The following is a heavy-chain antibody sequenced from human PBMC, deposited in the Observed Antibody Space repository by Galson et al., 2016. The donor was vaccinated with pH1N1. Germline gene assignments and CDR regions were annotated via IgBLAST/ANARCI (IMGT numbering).Heavy chain of an antibody. CDR1: GGSISSSGYY. V-gene: IGHV4-39*01. D-gene: IGHD4-17*01. CDR3: ARRIRGDLDWYFDL. J-gene: IGHJ2*01. CDR2: IYYGGST. Sequence: LSLTCTVSGGSISSSGYYWGWIRQSPGKGLEWIGSIYYGGSTYYNPSLKSRVTISVDTSKNQFSLKLSSVTAADTAVYYCARRIRGDLDWYFDLWGRGTLVTVSS.